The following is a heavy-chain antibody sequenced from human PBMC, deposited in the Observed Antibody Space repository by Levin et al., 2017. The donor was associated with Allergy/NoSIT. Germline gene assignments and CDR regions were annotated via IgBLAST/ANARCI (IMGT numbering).Heavy chain of an antibody. J-gene: IGHJ4*02. V-gene: IGHV3-30*18. CDR3: AKDRSGHNYGGGDY. CDR2: ISYDGGNK. Sequence: LSLTCAASGFTFRSYGMHWVRQAPGKGLEWVADISYDGGNKYYADSVKGRFTISRDNSKNTLYLQMNSLRPDDTAVYYCAKDRSGHNYGGGDYWGQGTLVTVSS. CDR1: GFTFRSYG. D-gene: IGHD5-18*01.